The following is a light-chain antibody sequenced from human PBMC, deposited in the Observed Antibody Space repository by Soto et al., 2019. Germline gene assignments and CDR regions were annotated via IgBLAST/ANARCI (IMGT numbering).Light chain of an antibody. J-gene: IGKJ1*01. V-gene: IGKV3-15*01. Sequence: RASQSVSSDLAWYQQKPGQVPRLLIYGASTRATGIPARFSGSGSGTELTHASSRLQSEVSAFLLNRHYDIGPPKTFDQGTKVDIK. CDR1: QSVSSD. CDR3: RHYDIGPPKT. CDR2: GAS.